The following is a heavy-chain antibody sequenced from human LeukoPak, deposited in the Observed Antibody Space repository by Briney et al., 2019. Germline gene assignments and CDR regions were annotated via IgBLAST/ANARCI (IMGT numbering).Heavy chain of an antibody. Sequence: GGSLRLSCAASGFTFSSYWMNWARQGPGKGLEWVASINHNGNVNYYVDSVKGRFTISRDNAKNSLYLQMSNLRAEDTAVYFCARGGGLDVWGQGATVTVSS. CDR2: INHNGNVN. D-gene: IGHD3-16*01. CDR3: ARGGGLDV. CDR1: GFTFSSYW. V-gene: IGHV3-7*03. J-gene: IGHJ6*02.